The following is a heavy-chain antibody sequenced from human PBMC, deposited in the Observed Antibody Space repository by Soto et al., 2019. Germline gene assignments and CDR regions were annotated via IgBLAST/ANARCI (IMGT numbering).Heavy chain of an antibody. Sequence: QLQLQESGPGLVKPSETLSLTCTVSGGSISSSSYYWGWIRQPPGKGLEWIGRIYYSGSTYYNPSLTRRVSISVDTSQNQFSLKLSSVTAADPAVYYCATLWGQDWGQGTLVTVSS. V-gene: IGHV4-39*01. CDR3: ATLWGQD. CDR2: IYYSGST. D-gene: IGHD3-10*01. J-gene: IGHJ4*02. CDR1: GGSISSSSYY.